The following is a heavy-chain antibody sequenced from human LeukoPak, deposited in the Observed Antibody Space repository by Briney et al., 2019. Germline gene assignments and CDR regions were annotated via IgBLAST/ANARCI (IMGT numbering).Heavy chain of an antibody. V-gene: IGHV3-30*02. J-gene: IGHJ4*02. CDR2: IRYDGSNK. CDR3: AKDLVYYDSSNYTDY. Sequence: GGSLSLSCAASGFTFSSYGLHWVRQAPGKGLEWVAFIRYDGSNKYYADSVKGRFTISRDNSKNTLYLQMNSLRAGDTAVYYCAKDLVYYDSSNYTDYWGQGTLVTVSS. D-gene: IGHD3-22*01. CDR1: GFTFSSYG.